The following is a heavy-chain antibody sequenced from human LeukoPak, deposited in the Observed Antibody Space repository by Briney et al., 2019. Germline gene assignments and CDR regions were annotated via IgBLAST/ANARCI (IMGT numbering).Heavy chain of an antibody. CDR2: IKQDGSEQ. CDR3: ARIGYSSSRFDY. D-gene: IGHD6-13*01. Sequence: GGSLRLSCAASGFTFTSYWMSWVRQAPGKGLEWVANIKQDGSEQDYMDSMKGRFAISRDNAKNSVYLQMNSLGAEDTAVYYCARIGYSSSRFDYWGQGTLVTVSS. J-gene: IGHJ4*02. CDR1: GFTFTSYW. V-gene: IGHV3-7*01.